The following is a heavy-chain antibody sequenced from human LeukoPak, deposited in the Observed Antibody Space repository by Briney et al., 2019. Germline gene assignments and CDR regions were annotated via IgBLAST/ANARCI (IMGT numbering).Heavy chain of an antibody. V-gene: IGHV3-30-3*01. D-gene: IGHD3-22*01. CDR2: ISYDGSNK. J-gene: IGHJ4*02. Sequence: GRSLRLSCAASGFTFSSYAMHWVRQAPGKGLEWVAVISYDGSNKYYADSVKGRFTISRDNSKNTLYLQMNSLRAEDTAVYYCARDGGGSSGTFDYWGQGTLVTVSS. CDR3: ARDGGGSSGTFDY. CDR1: GFTFSSYA.